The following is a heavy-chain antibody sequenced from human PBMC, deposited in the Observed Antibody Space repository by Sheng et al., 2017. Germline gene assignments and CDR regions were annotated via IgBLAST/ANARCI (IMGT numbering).Heavy chain of an antibody. CDR2: IYHSGST. CDR1: GYSISSGYY. Sequence: QVQLQESGPGLVKPSETLSLTCAVSGYSISSGYYWGWIRQPPGKGLEWIGSIYHSGSTYYNPSLKSRVTISVDTSKNQFSLKLSSVTAADTAVYYCARGRSYGSFDYWGQGTPGHRLL. D-gene: IGHD4-17*01. CDR3: ARGRSYGSFDY. V-gene: IGHV4-38-2*01. J-gene: IGHJ4*02.